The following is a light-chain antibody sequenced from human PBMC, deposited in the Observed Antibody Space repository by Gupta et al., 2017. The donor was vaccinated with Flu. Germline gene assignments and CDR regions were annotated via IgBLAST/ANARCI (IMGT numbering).Light chain of an antibody. CDR1: QTVRNN. Sequence: EIVMTQSPATLSVSPGERATLSCRASQTVRNNLAWFQQRPGQAPRLLIYGAFTRATGIPARFSGSGSGTDFTLIIDSLQSEDFAVYYCQQDNKCPRTFGQGTTVEIK. CDR2: GAF. V-gene: IGKV3-15*01. J-gene: IGKJ1*01. CDR3: QQDNKCPRT.